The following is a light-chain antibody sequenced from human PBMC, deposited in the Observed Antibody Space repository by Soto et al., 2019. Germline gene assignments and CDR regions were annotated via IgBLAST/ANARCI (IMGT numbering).Light chain of an antibody. CDR2: AST. V-gene: IGLV2-14*02. CDR1: SSDVGSYNL. J-gene: IGLJ2*01. Sequence: QSALTQPASVSGSPGQSITISCTGTSSDVGSYNLVSWYQQHPGKAPKLLIYASTNRPSGVPDRFSGSKSDTSASLAITGLQIDDEADYYCQSYDTGLTGHVLFGGGTKLTVL. CDR3: QSYDTGLTGHVL.